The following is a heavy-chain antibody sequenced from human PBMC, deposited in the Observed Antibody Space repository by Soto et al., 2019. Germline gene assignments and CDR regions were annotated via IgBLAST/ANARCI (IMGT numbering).Heavy chain of an antibody. Sequence: LRLSCAASGFTFDDYAMLWVRQAPGKGLEWVSLINWDGDETYYADSVKGRFTISRDNTNNSVYLQMSSLRTEDTALYYCAKGATVTTHYQYYGVDVWGQGTTVTVSS. J-gene: IGHJ6*02. V-gene: IGHV3-43D*04. CDR2: INWDGDET. CDR3: AKGATVTTHYQYYGVDV. D-gene: IGHD4-17*01. CDR1: GFTFDDYA.